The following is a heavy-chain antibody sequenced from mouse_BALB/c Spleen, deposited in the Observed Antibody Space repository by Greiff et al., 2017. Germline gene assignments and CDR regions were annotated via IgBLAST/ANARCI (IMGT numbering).Heavy chain of an antibody. D-gene: IGHD4-1*01. Sequence: EVKLMESGPELVKPGASVKISCKASGYSFTGYYMHWVKQSHVKSLEWIGRINPYNGATSYNQNFKDKASLTVDKSSSTAYMELHSLTSEDSAVYYCARLGREEPYYAMDYWGQGTSVTVSS. V-gene: IGHV1-31*01. J-gene: IGHJ4*01. CDR1: GYSFTGYY. CDR2: INPYNGAT. CDR3: ARLGREEPYYAMDY.